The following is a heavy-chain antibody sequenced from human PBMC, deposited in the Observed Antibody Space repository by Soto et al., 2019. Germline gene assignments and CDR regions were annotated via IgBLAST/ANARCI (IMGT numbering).Heavy chain of an antibody. D-gene: IGHD1-26*01. CDR2: IFSNDEK. J-gene: IGHJ4*02. Sequence: QVTLKESGPVLVKPTETLTLTCTVSGFSLSNARMGVSWIRQPPGKALEWLAHIFSNDEKSYSTSLKSRLTNSKDTSKSQVVLTRTNMDPADTAAYCCARHGRGVGSRPPDCWGQGTLVTVSS. CDR3: ARHGRGVGSRPPDC. CDR1: GFSLSNARMG. V-gene: IGHV2-26*01.